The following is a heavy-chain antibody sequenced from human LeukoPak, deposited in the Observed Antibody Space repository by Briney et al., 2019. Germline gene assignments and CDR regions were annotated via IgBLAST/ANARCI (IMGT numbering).Heavy chain of an antibody. CDR3: ARATYGSGSYYFDY. CDR1: GGSISSSNYY. J-gene: IGHJ4*02. Sequence: SETLSLTCSVSGGSISSSNYYWSWIRQPAGKGLEWIGRIYTSGSTNYNPSLKSRVTMSVDTSKNQFSLKLSSVTAADTAVYYCARATYGSGSYYFDYWGQGTLVTVSS. D-gene: IGHD3-10*01. CDR2: IYTSGST. V-gene: IGHV4-61*02.